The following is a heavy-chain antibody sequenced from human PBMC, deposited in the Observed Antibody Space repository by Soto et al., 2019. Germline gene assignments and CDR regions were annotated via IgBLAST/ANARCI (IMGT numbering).Heavy chain of an antibody. CDR2: IIPMSGRP. V-gene: IGHV1-69*06. J-gene: IGHJ5*02. CDR1: GGTFNSYS. Sequence: QVQLVQSGAEVKTPGSSVKVSCKASGGTFNSYSIDWVRQAPGQGFEWLGGIIPMSGRPNYAQRFQGRVTFSADKSPNTVYMEVNSLTHADTAVYYCTRRGRQSANWFDPWGQGTLVTFSS. CDR3: TRRGRQSANWFDP.